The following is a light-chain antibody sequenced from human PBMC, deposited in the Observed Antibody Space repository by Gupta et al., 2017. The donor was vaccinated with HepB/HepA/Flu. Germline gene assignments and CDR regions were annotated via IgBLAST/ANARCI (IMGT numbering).Light chain of an antibody. CDR3: QVWDSSSDHVV. CDR1: NIGSKS. J-gene: IGLJ2*01. Sequence: SSVLPQPPPVSVPPVETARISCGGNNIGSKSVHWYQQKPGQAPVLVIYYDSDRPSGIPERFSGSNSGNTATLTISRVEAGDEADYYCQVWDSSSDHVVFGGGTKLTVL. V-gene: IGLV3-21*04. CDR2: YDS.